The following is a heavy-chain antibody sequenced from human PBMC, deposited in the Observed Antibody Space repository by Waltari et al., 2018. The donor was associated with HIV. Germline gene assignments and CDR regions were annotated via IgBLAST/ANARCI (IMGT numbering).Heavy chain of an antibody. V-gene: IGHV4-39*01. CDR3: ARHALRVGASYWYFDL. D-gene: IGHD1-26*01. J-gene: IGHJ2*01. CDR2: IYYSGRA. CDR1: GGSISSRSYF. Sequence: QLQLQESGPGLVKPSETLSLTCTVSGGSISSRSYFLGWIRQPPGKGLEWIGRIYYSGRAYYNPSLQSRVTISVDTSTNQFSLKLSSVTTADTAVYYCARHALRVGASYWYFDLWGRGTLVSVSS.